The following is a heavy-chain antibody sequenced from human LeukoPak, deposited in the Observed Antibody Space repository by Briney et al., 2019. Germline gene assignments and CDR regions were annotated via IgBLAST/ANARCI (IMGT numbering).Heavy chain of an antibody. CDR1: GFTFSNYA. D-gene: IGHD2/OR15-2a*01. Sequence: PGGSLRLSCAASGFTFSNYAIHWVRQAPGKGLEWVAFIPYDGSDKYYADSVKGRFTISRDNSKNTLYLQMNSLRAEDTAVYYCAKGPLLWDWGQGTLVTVSS. J-gene: IGHJ4*02. CDR3: AKGPLLWD. V-gene: IGHV3-30*02. CDR2: IPYDGSDK.